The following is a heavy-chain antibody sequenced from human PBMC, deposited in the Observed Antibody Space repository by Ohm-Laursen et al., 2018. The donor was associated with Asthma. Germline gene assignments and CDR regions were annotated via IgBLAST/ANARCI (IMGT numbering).Heavy chain of an antibody. J-gene: IGHJ4*02. Sequence: SLRLSCTASGFTLSTYGMHWVRRAPGKGLEWVAIIWYDGSNAYYGDAVKGRFTVSRDTSKSTVYLQMNRVRVEDTGVYHCAREGDASGYMDHWGQGTPVTVSS. D-gene: IGHD3-3*01. CDR1: GFTLSTYG. CDR3: AREGDASGYMDH. V-gene: IGHV3-33*01. CDR2: IWYDGSNA.